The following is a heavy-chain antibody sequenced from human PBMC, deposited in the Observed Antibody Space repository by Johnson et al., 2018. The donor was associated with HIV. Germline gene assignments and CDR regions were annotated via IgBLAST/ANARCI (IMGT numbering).Heavy chain of an antibody. D-gene: IGHD3-16*02. Sequence: VQLVESGGGVVRPGGSLRLSCAASGFTFSSYAMSWVRQAPGKGLEWVSAISGSGGSTYYADSVKGRFTISRDNSKNTLYLQMNSLRAEDTAVYYWAKDMYDYVWGSYRPNAFDFWGQGTMVTVSS. CDR1: GFTFSSYA. J-gene: IGHJ3*01. CDR2: ISGSGGST. CDR3: AKDMYDYVWGSYRPNAFDF. V-gene: IGHV3-23*04.